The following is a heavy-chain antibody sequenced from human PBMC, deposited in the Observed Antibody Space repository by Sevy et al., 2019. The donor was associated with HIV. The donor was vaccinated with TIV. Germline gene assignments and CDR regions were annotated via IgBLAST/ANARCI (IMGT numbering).Heavy chain of an antibody. CDR3: ARDLAKGYYYDITGYFDY. CDR1: GFTFSSYW. V-gene: IGHV3-7*01. J-gene: IGHJ4*02. Sequence: QPGGSLRLSCAASGFTFSSYWMSWVRQAPGKGLEWVANIKQDGSEKYYVDSVKGRFTISRDNAKNSLYLQMNSLRAEDTAVYYCARDLAKGYYYDITGYFDYWGQGTLVTVSS. CDR2: IKQDGSEK. D-gene: IGHD3-22*01.